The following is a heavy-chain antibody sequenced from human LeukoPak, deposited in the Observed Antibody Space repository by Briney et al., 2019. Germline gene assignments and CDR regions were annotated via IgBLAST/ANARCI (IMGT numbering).Heavy chain of an antibody. Sequence: GGSLRLSCVASGFTFSSYAMSWVRQAPGKGLEWVSAISVSGGNTYYADSVKGRFTISRDNSKNTLYLQMNSLRAEDTAVFYCAKGSDYDFWSGSTDAFDIWGQGTMVTVSS. J-gene: IGHJ3*02. CDR3: AKGSDYDFWSGSTDAFDI. D-gene: IGHD3-3*01. V-gene: IGHV3-23*01. CDR1: GFTFSSYA. CDR2: ISVSGGNT.